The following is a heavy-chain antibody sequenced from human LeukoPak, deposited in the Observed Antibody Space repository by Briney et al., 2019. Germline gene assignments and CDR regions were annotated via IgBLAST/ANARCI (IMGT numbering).Heavy chain of an antibody. D-gene: IGHD4-23*01. V-gene: IGHV3-30*02. Sequence: GGSLRLSCAASGFTFVSYGMHWVRQAPGKGLEWVTFIRYDGSDKDYADSVKGRFTISRDNSKNTFYLQMNSLRREDTAIYYCAKDAHFLYGGKRDHYFDQWGQGTLVTVSS. CDR2: IRYDGSDK. J-gene: IGHJ4*02. CDR1: GFTFVSYG. CDR3: AKDAHFLYGGKRDHYFDQ.